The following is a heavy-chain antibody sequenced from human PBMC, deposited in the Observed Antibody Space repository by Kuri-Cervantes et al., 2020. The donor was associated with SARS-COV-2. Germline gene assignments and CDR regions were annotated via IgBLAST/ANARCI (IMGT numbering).Heavy chain of an antibody. Sequence: SETLSLTCTVSGGSISSGDYYWSWIRQPPGKGLEWIGYIYYSGSTYYNPSLKSRVTISVDTSKNQFSLKLSSVTAADTAVYYCARSVGVGGDSVAFDIWGQGTMVTVSS. CDR3: ARSVGVGGDSVAFDI. V-gene: IGHV4-30-4*08. CDR2: IYYSGST. CDR1: GGSISSGDYY. J-gene: IGHJ3*02. D-gene: IGHD1-26*01.